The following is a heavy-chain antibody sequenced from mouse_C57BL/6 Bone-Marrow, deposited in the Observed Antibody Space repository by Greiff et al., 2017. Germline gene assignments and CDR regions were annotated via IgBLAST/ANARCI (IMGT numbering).Heavy chain of an antibody. Sequence: ESGPGLVKPSQSLSLTCSVTGYSITSGYYWNWIRQFPGNKLEWMGYISYDGSNNYNPSLKNRISITRDTSKNQFFLKLNSVTTEDTATYYCARVDYGSSYAWYFDVWGTGTTVTVSS. CDR2: ISYDGSN. CDR1: GYSITSGYY. D-gene: IGHD1-1*01. J-gene: IGHJ1*03. CDR3: ARVDYGSSYAWYFDV. V-gene: IGHV3-6*01.